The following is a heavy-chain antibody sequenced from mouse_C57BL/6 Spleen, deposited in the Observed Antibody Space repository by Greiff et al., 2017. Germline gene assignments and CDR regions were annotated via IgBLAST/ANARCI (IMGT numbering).Heavy chain of an antibody. CDR1: GYTFTSHW. J-gene: IGHJ4*01. V-gene: IGHV1-56*01. CDR3: ANKDYAMDY. Sequence: QVQLQQSGPELVRPGASVKISCTAPGYTFTSHWMPWVRQRPGQGLAWVGEIFPGSGSSYSNETFKGKATLSVDTSSSTAYMQLSSLTSEDYAVYFCANKDYAMDYWGQGTSVTVSA. CDR2: IFPGSGSS.